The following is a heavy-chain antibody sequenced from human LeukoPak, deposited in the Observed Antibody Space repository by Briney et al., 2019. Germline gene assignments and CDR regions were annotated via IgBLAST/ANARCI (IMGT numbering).Heavy chain of an antibody. CDR3: ARRSRSAVAGTHWFDP. CDR2: ISAYNGNT. V-gene: IGHV1-18*01. D-gene: IGHD6-19*01. Sequence: GASVKVSCKASGYTFTSYGISWVRQAPGQGLEWMGWISAYNGNTNYAQKLQGRVTMTTDTSTSTAYMELRSLRSDDTAVYYCARRSRSAVAGTHWFDPWGQGTLVTVSS. CDR1: GYTFTSYG. J-gene: IGHJ5*02.